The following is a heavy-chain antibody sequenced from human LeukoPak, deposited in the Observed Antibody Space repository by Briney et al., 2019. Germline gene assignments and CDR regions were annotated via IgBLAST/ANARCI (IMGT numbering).Heavy chain of an antibody. D-gene: IGHD1-1*01. CDR1: GDSLSSNSAA. CDR2: TYYRSKWYN. V-gene: IGHV6-1*01. Sequence: SQTLSLTCAISGDSLSSNSAAWNWIRQSPSRGLEWLGRTYYRSKWYNDYAVSVKSRITINPDTSKNQFPLQLNSVTPEDTAVYYCARDLSPSLLDDLPNCGWFDPWGQGTLVTVSS. CDR3: ARDLSPSLLDDLPNCGWFDP. J-gene: IGHJ5*02.